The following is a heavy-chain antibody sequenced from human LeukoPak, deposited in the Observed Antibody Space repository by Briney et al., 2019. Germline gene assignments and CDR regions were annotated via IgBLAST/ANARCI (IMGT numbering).Heavy chain of an antibody. J-gene: IGHJ4*02. CDR1: GYTFTGYY. D-gene: IGHD6-13*01. Sequence: GASVKVSCKASGYTFTGYYMHWVRQAPGQGLEWMGWINPNSGGTNYAQKFQGRVTMTRDTSISTAYMELSRLRSDDTAVYYCARVWELSSPELVYWGRGTLVTVSS. CDR2: INPNSGGT. CDR3: ARVWELSSPELVY. V-gene: IGHV1-2*02.